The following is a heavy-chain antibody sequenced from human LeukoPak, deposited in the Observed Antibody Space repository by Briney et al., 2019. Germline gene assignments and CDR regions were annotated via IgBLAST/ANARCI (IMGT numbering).Heavy chain of an antibody. CDR2: ISGSGGST. D-gene: IGHD3-9*01. J-gene: IGHJ4*02. CDR3: AKMGGYFDWLMAHFDY. V-gene: IGHV3-23*01. Sequence: GSLKLSCAASGFTFSSYAMSWVRQAPGKGLEWVSAISGSGGSTYYADSVKGRFTISRDNSKNTLYLQMNSLRAEDTAVYYCAKMGGYFDWLMAHFDYWGQGTLVTVSS. CDR1: GFTFSSYA.